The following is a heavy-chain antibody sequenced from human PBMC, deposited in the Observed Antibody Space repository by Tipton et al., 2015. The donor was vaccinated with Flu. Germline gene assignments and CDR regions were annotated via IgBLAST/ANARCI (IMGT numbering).Heavy chain of an antibody. V-gene: IGHV3-23*01. Sequence: SLRLSCAASGFTFSSYAMSWVRQAPGKGLEWVSAISGSGGSTYYADSVKGRFTISRDNSKNTLYLQMNSLRAEDTAVYYCAKAPCRSGGSCYSSYYYYGMDVWGQGTAVTVSS. CDR1: GFTFSSYA. D-gene: IGHD2-15*01. CDR3: AKAPCRSGGSCYSSYYYYGMDV. J-gene: IGHJ6*02. CDR2: ISGSGGST.